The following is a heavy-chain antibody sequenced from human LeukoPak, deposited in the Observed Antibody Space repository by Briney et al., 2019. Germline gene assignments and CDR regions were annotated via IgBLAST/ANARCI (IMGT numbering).Heavy chain of an antibody. CDR3: ARDALVMTAIAFDY. J-gene: IGHJ4*02. V-gene: IGHV4-59*11. CDR1: GGTFSRHY. CDR2: IDYGGST. D-gene: IGHD2-21*02. Sequence: SETLSLTCTVSGGTFSRHYWSWIRQPPGKGLEWIAYIDYGGSTNYNPSLKSRLTISVDASKNQVSLKLSSVTAADTAVYYCARDALVMTAIAFDYWGQGTLVTVSS.